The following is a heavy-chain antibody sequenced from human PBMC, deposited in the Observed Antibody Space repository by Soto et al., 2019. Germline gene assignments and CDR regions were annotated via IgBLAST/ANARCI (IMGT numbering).Heavy chain of an antibody. Sequence: SETLSLTCAVSGDSISSGFFWGWIRQPPGKGLEWIGSFHHSGNTYYNPSLESRVTISGDTSNKQFSLKLSSVTASDAAVYYCARAPYYHDTSGDNFAHFDSWGQGTLVTVSS. D-gene: IGHD3-22*01. CDR1: GDSISSGFF. CDR3: ARAPYYHDTSGDNFAHFDS. J-gene: IGHJ4*02. V-gene: IGHV4-38-2*01. CDR2: FHHSGNT.